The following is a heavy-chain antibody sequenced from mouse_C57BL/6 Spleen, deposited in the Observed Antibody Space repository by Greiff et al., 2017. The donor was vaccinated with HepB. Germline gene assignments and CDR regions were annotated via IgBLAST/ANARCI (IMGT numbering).Heavy chain of an antibody. D-gene: IGHD4-1*01. V-gene: IGHV14-2*01. Sequence: EVMLVESGAELVKPGASVKLSCTASGFNIKDYYMHWVKQRTEQGLEWIGRIDPEDGETKYAPKFQGKATITADTSSNTAYLQLSSLTSEDTAVYYCARIITGTKGYFDYWGQGTTLTVSS. CDR1: GFNIKDYY. CDR3: ARIITGTKGYFDY. CDR2: IDPEDGET. J-gene: IGHJ2*01.